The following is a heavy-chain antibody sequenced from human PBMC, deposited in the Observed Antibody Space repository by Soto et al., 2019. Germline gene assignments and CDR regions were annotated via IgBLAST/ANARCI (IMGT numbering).Heavy chain of an antibody. Sequence: QVQLVESGGGVVQPGRSLRLSCAASGFTFSSYGMHWVRQAPGKGLEWVAVIWYDGSNKYYADSVKGRFTISRDNSKNTLYLQMNSLRAEDTAVYYCAKDYDILTGYPDYWGQGTLVTVSS. CDR2: IWYDGSNK. V-gene: IGHV3-33*06. D-gene: IGHD3-9*01. CDR3: AKDYDILTGYPDY. CDR1: GFTFSSYG. J-gene: IGHJ4*02.